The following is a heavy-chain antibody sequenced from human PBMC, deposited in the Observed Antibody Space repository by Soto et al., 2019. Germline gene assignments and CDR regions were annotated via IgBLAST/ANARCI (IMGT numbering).Heavy chain of an antibody. CDR2: IKEDGSER. V-gene: IGHV3-7*01. D-gene: IGHD6-19*01. CDR3: ARVAYSRGWIFDY. Sequence: EVQLLESGGGLVQPGGSLRLSCAASGFTFSTYAMSWVRQTPGKGLEWVANIKEDGSERYYVDSVKGRFTISRDNAKNSLFLQMNSLRAEDTAVYFCARVAYSRGWIFDYWGQGTLVTVSS. CDR1: GFTFSTYA. J-gene: IGHJ4*02.